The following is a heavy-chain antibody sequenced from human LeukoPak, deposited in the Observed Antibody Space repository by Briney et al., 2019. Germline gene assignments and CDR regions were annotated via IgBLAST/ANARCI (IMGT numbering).Heavy chain of an antibody. J-gene: IGHJ4*02. V-gene: IGHV4-30-4*01. CDR3: ARDDTGVIRGIRFHY. Sequence: SETLSLTCTVSGGSISSGDYYWSWIRQPPGKGLECIGYIYNSGSTYYNPSLKSRVTISVDTSKNQFSLNLNSVTAADTAVYYCARDDTGVIRGIRFHYWGQGTLVTVSS. CDR1: GGSISSGDYY. D-gene: IGHD3-10*01. CDR2: IYNSGST.